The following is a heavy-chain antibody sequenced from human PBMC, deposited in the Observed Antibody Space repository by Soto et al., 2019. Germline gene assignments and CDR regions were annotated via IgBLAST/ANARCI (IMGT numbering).Heavy chain of an antibody. CDR1: GITFGDNA. CDR2: ITSRRYGATP. Sequence: GGSLRLSCTASGITFGDNAMTWFRQAPGKGLEWVGFITSRRYGATPQYAASVKGRFTISRDDSNSIAYLQMNSLRTEDTAVYYCSRLGRATRPEQAFDIGGRETMVTVSS. J-gene: IGHJ3*02. CDR3: SRLGRATRPEQAFDI. D-gene: IGHD5-12*01. V-gene: IGHV3-49*03.